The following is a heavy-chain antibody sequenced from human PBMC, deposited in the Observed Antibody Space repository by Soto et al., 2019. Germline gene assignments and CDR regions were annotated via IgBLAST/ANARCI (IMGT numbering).Heavy chain of an antibody. CDR3: ARNDWYRFDP. CDR1: GGSISSGDYY. V-gene: IGHV4-61*08. Sequence: SETLSLTCTVSGGSISSGDYYWSWIRQPPGKGLEWIGYIYYSGSTNYNPSLKSRVTISVDTSKNQFSLKLSSVTAADTAVYYCARNDWYRFDPWGQGTLVTVSS. CDR2: IYYSGST. D-gene: IGHD3-9*01. J-gene: IGHJ5*02.